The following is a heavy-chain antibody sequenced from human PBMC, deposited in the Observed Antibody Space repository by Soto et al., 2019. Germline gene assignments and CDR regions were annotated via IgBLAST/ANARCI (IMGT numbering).Heavy chain of an antibody. D-gene: IGHD6-19*01. Sequence: EVQLLESGGGLVQPGGSLRLSCAASGFTFSSYAMSWVRQAPGKGLEWVSVISGSGVSTYYADSVKGRFTISRDNSKNTLYLQMNSLRAEDTAVYYCARRSSGWYFDYWGQGTLVTVSS. CDR2: ISGSGVST. J-gene: IGHJ4*02. V-gene: IGHV3-23*01. CDR3: ARRSSGWYFDY. CDR1: GFTFSSYA.